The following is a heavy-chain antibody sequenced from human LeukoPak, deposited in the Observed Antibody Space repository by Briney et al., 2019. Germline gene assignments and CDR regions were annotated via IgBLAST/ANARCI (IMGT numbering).Heavy chain of an antibody. D-gene: IGHD2-2*01. V-gene: IGHV3-30*03. CDR3: ARDPTKQFQLLPDEFDY. J-gene: IGHJ4*02. CDR1: GFTFSSYG. CDR2: ISYDGSNK. Sequence: QPGRSLRLSCAASGFTFSSYGMHWVRQAPGKGLEWVAVISYDGSNKYYADSVKGRFTISRDNSKNTLYLQMNSLRAEDTAVYYCARDPTKQFQLLPDEFDYWGQGTLVTVSS.